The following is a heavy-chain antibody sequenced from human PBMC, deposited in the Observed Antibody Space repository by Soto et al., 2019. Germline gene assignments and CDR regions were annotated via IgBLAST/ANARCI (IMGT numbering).Heavy chain of an antibody. Sequence: QVHLVQSETEVKQPGASVKVSCKASGYIFSTYGMHWVRQAPGQWPEWMGWINAGSGDTKYSQRFQARLTITSDTSATTAYMELSSLQSEDTAVYYCARDSRIRSISDMSAMDVWGQGTTVIVSS. CDR1: GYIFSTYG. V-gene: IGHV1-3*01. CDR3: ARDSRIRSISDMSAMDV. J-gene: IGHJ6*02. CDR2: INAGSGDT. D-gene: IGHD1-26*01.